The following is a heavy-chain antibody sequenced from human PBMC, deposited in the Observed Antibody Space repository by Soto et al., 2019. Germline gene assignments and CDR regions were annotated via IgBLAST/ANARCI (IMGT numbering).Heavy chain of an antibody. CDR2: ISGSGGST. J-gene: IGHJ5*02. Sequence: GGSLRLSCAGSGFTFSSYAMSWVRQAPGKGLEWVSAISGSGGSTYYADSVKGRFTISRDNSKNTLYLQMNSLRAEDTAVYYCAKDRSTYYLVPPFAPWGQGTLVTVSS. D-gene: IGHD3-10*01. CDR1: GFTFSSYA. V-gene: IGHV3-23*01. CDR3: AKDRSTYYLVPPFAP.